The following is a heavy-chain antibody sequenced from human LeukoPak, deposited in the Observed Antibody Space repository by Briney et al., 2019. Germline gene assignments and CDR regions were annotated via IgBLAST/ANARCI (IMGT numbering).Heavy chain of an antibody. D-gene: IGHD2-2*01. Sequence: GGSLRLSCAASGFIFSSYGMHWVRQAPGTGLEWVAFIRYDGSNKYYADSVKGRFTISRDNSKNTLYLQMNSLRAEDTAVYYCAKDDDCSSTSCPLDYWGQGTLVTVSS. J-gene: IGHJ4*02. CDR1: GFIFSSYG. V-gene: IGHV3-30*02. CDR3: AKDDDCSSTSCPLDY. CDR2: IRYDGSNK.